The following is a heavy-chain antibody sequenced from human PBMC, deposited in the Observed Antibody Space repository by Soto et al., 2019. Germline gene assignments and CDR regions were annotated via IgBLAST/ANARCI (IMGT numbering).Heavy chain of an antibody. CDR2: IYYSGST. D-gene: IGHD3-22*01. CDR3: ARERGYYYDSSGYRRDAFDI. CDR1: GGSISSGGYY. V-gene: IGHV4-31*03. Sequence: QVQLQESRPGLVKPSQTLSLTCTVSGGSISSGGYYWSWIRQHPGKGLEWIGYIYYSGSTYYNPSLKSRVTISVDTSKNQFSLKLSSVTAADTAVYYCARERGYYYDSSGYRRDAFDIWGQGTMVTVSS. J-gene: IGHJ3*02.